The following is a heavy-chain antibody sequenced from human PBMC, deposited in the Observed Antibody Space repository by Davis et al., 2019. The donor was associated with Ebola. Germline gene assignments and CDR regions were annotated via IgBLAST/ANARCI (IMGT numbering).Heavy chain of an antibody. Sequence: SETLSLTCTVSAGSISSYYRSWIRQPPGKGLEWIGYIYYSGSTNYNPSLKSRVTISVDTSKNQFSLKLSSVTAADTAVYYCARVRSSWYQEFDYWGQGTLVTVSS. CDR1: AGSISSYY. CDR3: ARVRSSWYQEFDY. V-gene: IGHV4-59*01. D-gene: IGHD6-13*01. J-gene: IGHJ4*02. CDR2: IYYSGST.